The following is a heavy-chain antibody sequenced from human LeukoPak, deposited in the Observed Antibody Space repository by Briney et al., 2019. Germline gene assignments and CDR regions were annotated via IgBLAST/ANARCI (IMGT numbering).Heavy chain of an antibody. Sequence: GGSLRLSCEASGFTFSSYTMNWVRRAPGKGLEWVSSISRSSSYIYYGDSVKGRFTISRDNAKNSLYLQMNSLRAEDTAVYYCARVVWGWDTAMPTPFDYWGQGTLVTVSS. J-gene: IGHJ4*02. CDR1: GFTFSSYT. V-gene: IGHV3-21*01. D-gene: IGHD5-18*01. CDR3: ARVVWGWDTAMPTPFDY. CDR2: ISRSSSYI.